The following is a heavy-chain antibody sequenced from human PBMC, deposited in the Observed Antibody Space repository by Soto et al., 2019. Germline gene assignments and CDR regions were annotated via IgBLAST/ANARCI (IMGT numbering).Heavy chain of an antibody. CDR1: GFTFSSYS. D-gene: IGHD3-10*01. CDR3: AMYYYGSGSYYFDY. V-gene: IGHV3-21*01. CDR2: ISSSSYI. J-gene: IGHJ4*02. Sequence: EVQLVESGGGLVKPGGSLRLSCAASGFTFSSYSMNWVRQAPGKGLEWVSSISSSSYIYYADSVKGRFTISRDNAKNSLYLQMNSLRAEDTAVYYCAMYYYGSGSYYFDYWGQGTLVTVSS.